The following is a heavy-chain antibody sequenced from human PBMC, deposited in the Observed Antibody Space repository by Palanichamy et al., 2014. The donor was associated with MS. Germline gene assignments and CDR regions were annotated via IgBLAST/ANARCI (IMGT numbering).Heavy chain of an antibody. CDR3: ARTYQLRRYYYYYYGMDV. V-gene: IGHV4-61*02. CDR1: GGSISSGSYY. J-gene: IGHJ6*02. Sequence: QVQLQESGPGLVKPSQTLSLTCTVSGGSISSGSYYWSWIRQPAGKGLEWIGRIYTSGSTNYNPSLKSRVTISVDTSKNQFSLKLSSVTAADTAVYYCARTYQLRRYYYYYYGMDVWGQGTTVTVSS. CDR2: IYTSGST. D-gene: IGHD2-2*01.